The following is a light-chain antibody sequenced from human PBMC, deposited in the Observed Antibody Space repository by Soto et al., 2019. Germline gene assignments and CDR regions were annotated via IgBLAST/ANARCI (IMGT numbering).Light chain of an antibody. CDR1: RSLSSTS. CDR2: DVS. V-gene: IGKV3-20*01. Sequence: NVFSPSPGPLSFFPGGRAAPSCPAPRSLSSTSLAWYQQRPGQAPRLLIYDVSSRATGIPDRFSGSGSGTDFTLTINRLEPYDFAVYYCQQYGSSPRTFGQVTEV. CDR3: QQYGSSPRT. J-gene: IGKJ1*01.